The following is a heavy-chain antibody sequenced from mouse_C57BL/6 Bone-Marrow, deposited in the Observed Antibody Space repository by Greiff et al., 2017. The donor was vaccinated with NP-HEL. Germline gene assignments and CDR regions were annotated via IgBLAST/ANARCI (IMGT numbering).Heavy chain of an antibody. J-gene: IGHJ1*03. D-gene: IGHD1-1*01. V-gene: IGHV5-4*03. CDR1: GFTFSSYA. CDR2: ISDGGSYT. Sequence: EVNVVESGGGLVKPGGSLKLSCAASGFTFSSYAMSWVRRTPEKRLEWVATISDGGSYTYYPDNVKGRFTISRDNAKNNLYLQMSHLKSEDTAMYYCARGYGSSLWYFDVWGTGTTVTVSS. CDR3: ARGYGSSLWYFDV.